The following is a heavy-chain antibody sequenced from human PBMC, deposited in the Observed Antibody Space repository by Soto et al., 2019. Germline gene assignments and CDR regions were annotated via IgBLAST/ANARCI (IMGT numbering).Heavy chain of an antibody. D-gene: IGHD5-18*01. CDR3: ARDTCKDTDIPKAHYYYGMDV. V-gene: IGHV1-18*01. CDR2: ISAYNGNT. Sequence: ASVKFSCKASGYTFTSYGISWVRQAPGQGLKWMGWISAYNGNTNYAQKLQGRVTMTTDTSTSTAYMELRSLRSDDTAVYYCARDTCKDTDIPKAHYYYGMDVWGQGTTVTVSS. CDR1: GYTFTSYG. J-gene: IGHJ6*02.